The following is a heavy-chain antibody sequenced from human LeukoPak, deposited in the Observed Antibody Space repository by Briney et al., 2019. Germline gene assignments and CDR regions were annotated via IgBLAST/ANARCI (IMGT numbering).Heavy chain of an antibody. Sequence: PGGSLRLSCAASGFTFSSYAMHWVRQAPGKGLEWVAVISYDGSNKYYADSVKGRFTISRDNSKNTLYLQMNSLKTEDTAVYYCVRHAASGGSGVDHWGQGTLVTVSS. V-gene: IGHV3-30*04. CDR1: GFTFSSYA. D-gene: IGHD3-10*01. CDR2: ISYDGSNK. CDR3: VRHAASGGSGVDH. J-gene: IGHJ4*02.